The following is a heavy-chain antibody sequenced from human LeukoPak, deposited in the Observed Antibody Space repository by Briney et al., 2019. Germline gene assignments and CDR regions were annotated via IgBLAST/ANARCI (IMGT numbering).Heavy chain of an antibody. V-gene: IGHV4-4*07. J-gene: IGHJ5*02. CDR3: ARHVRKRGIAVAGTPGWFDP. D-gene: IGHD6-19*01. CDR2: INTSGST. Sequence: PSETLSLTCTVSGCSISSYYWSWTRQPAGKGLEWIGRINTSGSTNYNPSLKSRVTMSVDTSKNQFSLKLRSVTAADTAVYYCARHVRKRGIAVAGTPGWFDPWGQGTLVTVSS. CDR1: GCSISSYY.